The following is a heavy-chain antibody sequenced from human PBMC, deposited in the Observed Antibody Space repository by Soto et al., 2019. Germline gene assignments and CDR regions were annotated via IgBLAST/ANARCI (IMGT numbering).Heavy chain of an antibody. Sequence: QVQLVQSGAEVKKPGASVKVSCKASGYTFTGYYMHWERQAPGQGLEWMGWINPNSGGTNYAQKFQGWVTMTRDTSISTAYMELSRLRSDDTAVYYCARDATYYGSGRVGYYYMDVWGKGTTVTVSS. V-gene: IGHV1-2*04. D-gene: IGHD3-10*01. CDR2: INPNSGGT. CDR3: ARDATYYGSGRVGYYYMDV. CDR1: GYTFTGYY. J-gene: IGHJ6*03.